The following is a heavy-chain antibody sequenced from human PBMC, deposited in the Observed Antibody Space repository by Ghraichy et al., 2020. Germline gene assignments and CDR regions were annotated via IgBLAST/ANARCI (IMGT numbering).Heavy chain of an antibody. Sequence: SQTLSLTCAISGASMSTNGVASYWIRQSPSRGLGWRGRTYYRSKWSSDSANSVKSRITVSPDTSKNQFSLQLNSVTPADTAVYFGARGKYSTFDYWGQGTLVTVSS. D-gene: IGHD6-13*01. CDR3: ARGKYSTFDY. CDR1: GASMSTNGVA. CDR2: TYYRSKWSS. V-gene: IGHV6-1*01. J-gene: IGHJ4*02.